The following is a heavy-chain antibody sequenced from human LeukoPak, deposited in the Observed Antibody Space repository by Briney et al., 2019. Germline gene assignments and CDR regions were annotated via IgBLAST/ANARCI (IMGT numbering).Heavy chain of an antibody. Sequence: SGGSLRLSCAASGFTFSDYYMSWVRQAPGKGLEWVAVISYDGSNKYYADSVKGRFTISRDNSKNTLYLQMNSLRAEDTAVYYCAKDFEGGIDYWGQGTLVTVSS. V-gene: IGHV3-30*18. D-gene: IGHD3-9*01. CDR3: AKDFEGGIDY. CDR1: GFTFSDYY. J-gene: IGHJ4*02. CDR2: ISYDGSNK.